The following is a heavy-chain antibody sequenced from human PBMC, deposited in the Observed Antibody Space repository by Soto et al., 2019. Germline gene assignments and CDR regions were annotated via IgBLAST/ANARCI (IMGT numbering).Heavy chain of an antibody. J-gene: IGHJ6*03. CDR3: ARRARPDFYYMDV. D-gene: IGHD6-6*01. CDR2: ISSNGVGT. CDR1: GFTLGGYA. V-gene: IGHV3-64*01. Sequence: GGSQRLSCAASGFTLGGYAVDWVRQAPGKGLEYVSGISSNGVGTYYANSVQGRFTISRDNSKNTVYLQMGSLRPEDMAVYYCARRARPDFYYMDVWGKGTTVTVSS.